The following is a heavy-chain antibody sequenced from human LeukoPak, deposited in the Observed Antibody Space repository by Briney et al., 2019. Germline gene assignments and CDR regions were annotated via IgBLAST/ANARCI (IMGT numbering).Heavy chain of an antibody. CDR3: AHFGPLKSELHFDY. V-gene: IGHV2-5*02. D-gene: IGHD5-24*01. J-gene: IGHJ4*02. CDR2: IYWDDDK. Sequence: SGPTLVKPTQTLTLTCTFSGFSLSTSGVGVGWIRQPPGKALEWLALIYWDDDKRYSPSLKSRLTITKDTSKNQVVLTMTNMDPVDTATYYCAHFGPLKSELHFDYWGQGTLVTVSS. CDR1: GFSLSTSGVG.